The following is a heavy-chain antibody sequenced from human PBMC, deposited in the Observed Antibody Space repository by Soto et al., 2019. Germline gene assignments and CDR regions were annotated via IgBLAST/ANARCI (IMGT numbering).Heavy chain of an antibody. D-gene: IGHD4-17*01. CDR2: ISAYNGNT. Sequence: PSVKVSCKASGYTFTSYGISWVRQAPGQGLEWMGWISAYNGNTNYAQKLQGRVTMTTDTSTSTAYMELRSLRSDDTAVYYCASSLSPHGDYPFDYWGQGTLVTVSS. CDR1: GYTFTSYG. J-gene: IGHJ4*02. V-gene: IGHV1-18*01. CDR3: ASSLSPHGDYPFDY.